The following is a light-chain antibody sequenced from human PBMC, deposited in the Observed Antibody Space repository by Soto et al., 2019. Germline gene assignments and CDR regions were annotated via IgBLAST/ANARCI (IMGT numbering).Light chain of an antibody. CDR2: GAS. J-gene: IGKJ2*01. V-gene: IGKV1D-12*01. Sequence: DIQLTQSPSSVSASVGDSVTITCRASQPISNWLAWLQQKPGKAPKSLIHGASSLHSGVPSRFSGSKSGTEFTLNISSLQSEDFATYYCQQYNAYPNTFGRGTKIEI. CDR1: QPISNW. CDR3: QQYNAYPNT.